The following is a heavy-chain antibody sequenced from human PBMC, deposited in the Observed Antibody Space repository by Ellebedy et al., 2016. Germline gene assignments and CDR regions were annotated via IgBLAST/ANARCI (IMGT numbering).Heavy chain of an antibody. CDR2: INHSGST. V-gene: IGHV4-34*01. CDR3: ARDRYGVLFEY. CDR1: GGSFSGYY. Sequence: SETLSLTCAVYGGSFSGYYWSWIRQPPGKGLEWIGEINHSGSTNYNPSLKSRVTISVDTSKNQFSLKLSSVTAADTAVYYCARDRYGVLFEYWGQGTLVTVSS. D-gene: IGHD4-17*01. J-gene: IGHJ4*02.